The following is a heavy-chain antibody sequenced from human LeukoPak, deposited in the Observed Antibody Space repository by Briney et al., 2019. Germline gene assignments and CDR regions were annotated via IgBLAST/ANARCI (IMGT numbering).Heavy chain of an antibody. CDR1: GGSFSGYY. CDR2: INHSGST. Sequence: SETLSLTCAVYGGSFSGYYWSWIRQPPGKGLEWIGEINHSGSTNYNPSLKSRVTISVDTSKNQFSLRLSSVTAADTAVYYCARVYYSSSYDYWYFDLWGRGTLVTVSS. V-gene: IGHV4-34*01. D-gene: IGHD6-13*01. J-gene: IGHJ2*01. CDR3: ARVYYSSSYDYWYFDL.